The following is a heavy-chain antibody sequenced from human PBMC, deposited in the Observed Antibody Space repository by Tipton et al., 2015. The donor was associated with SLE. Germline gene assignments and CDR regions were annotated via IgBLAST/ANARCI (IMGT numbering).Heavy chain of an antibody. CDR1: GFTFSTYW. CDR3: ANCGQQLSFFDS. D-gene: IGHD6-13*01. J-gene: IGHJ4*02. CDR2: IKEDGSEK. V-gene: IGHV3-7*01. Sequence: SLRLSCEASGFTFSTYWMSWVRQAPGKGLEWVANIKEDGSEKYYVDSVKGRFTISRDNARNSLYLQMNSLRAEDTAMYYCANCGQQLSFFDSWGQGTLVTVSS.